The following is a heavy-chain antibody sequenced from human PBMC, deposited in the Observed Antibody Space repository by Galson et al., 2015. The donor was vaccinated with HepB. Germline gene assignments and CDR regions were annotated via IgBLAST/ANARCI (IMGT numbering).Heavy chain of an antibody. CDR1: GFTFSSYE. J-gene: IGHJ6*02. D-gene: IGHD5-24*01. Sequence: SLRLSCAASGFTFSSYEMNWVRQAPGKGLEWVSYISGSGSTIYYADSVKGRFTVSRDNAKNSLYLQIYSLRAEDTAVYYCARDRGLQNYYYYAMDVWGQGTTVTLSS. V-gene: IGHV3-48*03. CDR3: ARDRGLQNYYYYAMDV. CDR2: ISGSGSTI.